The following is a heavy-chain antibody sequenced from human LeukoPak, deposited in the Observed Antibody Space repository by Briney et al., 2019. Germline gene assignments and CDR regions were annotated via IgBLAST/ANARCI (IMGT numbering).Heavy chain of an antibody. D-gene: IGHD3-22*01. CDR3: ARDAPYYYDSSGYESGYFDY. V-gene: IGHV3-21*01. Sequence: GGSLRLSCAASGFTFSSYSMNWVRQAPGKGLEWVSSISSSSSYIYYADSVKGRFAISRDNAKNSLYLQMNSLRAEDTAVYYCARDAPYYYDSSGYESGYFDYWGQGTLVTVSS. J-gene: IGHJ4*02. CDR2: ISSSSSYI. CDR1: GFTFSSYS.